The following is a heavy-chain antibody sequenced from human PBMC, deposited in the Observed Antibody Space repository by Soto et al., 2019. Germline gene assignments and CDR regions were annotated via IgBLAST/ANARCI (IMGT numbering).Heavy chain of an antibody. J-gene: IGHJ4*02. Sequence: TSETLSLTCTVSGGSISSSSYYWGWIRQPPGKGLEWIGSIYYSGSTYYNPSLKSRVTISVDTSKNQFSLKLSSVTAADTAVYYCARSGYDFWSGYYTHPDYWGQGTLVTVS. D-gene: IGHD3-3*01. CDR2: IYYSGST. CDR1: GGSISSSSYY. V-gene: IGHV4-39*01. CDR3: ARSGYDFWSGYYTHPDY.